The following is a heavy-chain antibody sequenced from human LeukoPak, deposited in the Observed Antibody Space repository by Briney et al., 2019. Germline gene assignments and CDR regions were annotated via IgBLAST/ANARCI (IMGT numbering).Heavy chain of an antibody. CDR2: ISPSNGNT. V-gene: IGHV1-18*01. D-gene: IGHD1/OR15-1a*01. J-gene: IGHJ4*02. CDR3: ARDSGWELEQFYFDY. CDR1: GYTFRSYS. Sequence: GASVKVSCKASGYTFRSYSISWVRQAPEQGLEWMGWISPSNGNTNYAQKLQDRVTMTTDTSTRTVYMELRSLRSDDTAVYYCARDSGWELEQFYFDYWGQGTLVTVSS.